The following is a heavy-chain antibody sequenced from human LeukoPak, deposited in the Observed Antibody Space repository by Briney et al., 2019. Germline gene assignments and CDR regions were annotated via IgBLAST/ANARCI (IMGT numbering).Heavy chain of an antibody. Sequence: ASVKVSCKASGYTFTSYYMHWVRQAPGQGLEWMGIINPSGGSTSYAQKFQGRVTMTRDTSTSTVYMELSSLRSEDTAVYYCAREGYFSGSYYIIDYWGQGTLVTVSS. CDR2: INPSGGST. D-gene: IGHD1-26*01. CDR1: GYTFTSYY. J-gene: IGHJ4*02. V-gene: IGHV1-46*01. CDR3: AREGYFSGSYYIIDY.